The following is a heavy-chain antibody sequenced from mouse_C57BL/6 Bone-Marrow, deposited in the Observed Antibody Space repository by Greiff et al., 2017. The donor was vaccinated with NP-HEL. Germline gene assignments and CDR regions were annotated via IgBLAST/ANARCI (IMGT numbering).Heavy chain of an antibody. D-gene: IGHD2-1*01. J-gene: IGHJ2*01. CDR2: INPNNGGT. V-gene: IGHV1-26*01. CDR3: ARGDLPRDFDY. CDR1: GYTFTDYY. Sequence: VQLQQSGPELVKPGASVKISCKASGYTFTDYYMNWVKQSHGKSLEWIGDINPNNGGTSYNQKFKGKATLTVDKSSSTAYMQLSSLTSEDSAVYYCARGDLPRDFDYWGQGTTLTVSS.